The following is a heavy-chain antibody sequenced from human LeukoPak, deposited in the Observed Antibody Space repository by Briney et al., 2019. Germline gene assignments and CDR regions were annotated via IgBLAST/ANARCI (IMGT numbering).Heavy chain of an antibody. CDR2: INWNGGST. CDR3: PKPLLTPGN. V-gene: IGHV3-20*04. Sequence: GGSLRLSCAASGFTFDDYGMSWVRQAPGKGLEWVSGINWNGGSTGYADSVKGRFTISRDNSRNALYLQLSRLRVDDTAFYYCPKPLLTPGNWGPGTLVTVSS. CDR1: GFTFDDYG. J-gene: IGHJ4*02. D-gene: IGHD4-23*01.